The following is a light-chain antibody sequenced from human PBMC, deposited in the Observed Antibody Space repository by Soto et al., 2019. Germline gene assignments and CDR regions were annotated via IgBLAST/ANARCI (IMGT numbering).Light chain of an antibody. CDR1: QSVGSY. CDR3: QQRSNLIT. V-gene: IGKV3-11*01. Sequence: EIVLTQSPATLSLSPGERATLSCRASQSVGSYLAWYQQKPGQAPRLLIYDASNRATGIPARFSGSGSGTDFTLTISSLEPEDFAVYYCQQRSNLITFGQGTRLEIK. CDR2: DAS. J-gene: IGKJ5*01.